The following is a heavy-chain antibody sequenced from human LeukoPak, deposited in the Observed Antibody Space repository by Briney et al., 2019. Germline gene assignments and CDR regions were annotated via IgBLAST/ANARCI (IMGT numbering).Heavy chain of an antibody. Sequence: GASVKVSCKASGYTFTGYYMHWVRQAPGQGLEWMGWINPNSGGTNYAQKFQGRVTMTRDTSISTAYMELSRLRSDDTAVYYCARDAEGSTSLGIDYWGQGTLVTVSS. CDR1: GYTFTGYY. CDR3: ARDAEGSTSLGIDY. CDR2: INPNSGGT. J-gene: IGHJ4*02. V-gene: IGHV1-2*02. D-gene: IGHD2-2*01.